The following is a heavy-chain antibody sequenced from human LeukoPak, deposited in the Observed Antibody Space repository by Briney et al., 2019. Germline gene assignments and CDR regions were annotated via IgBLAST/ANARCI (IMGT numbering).Heavy chain of an antibody. CDR1: GYSFTSYW. CDR3: ARTYYDILTGYYNGFDY. Sequence: GESLKISCKGSGYSFTSYWIGWVGQIPGKGLEWMGIIYPGDSDTRYSPSFQGQVTISADKSISTAYLQWSSLKASDTAMYYCARTYYDILTGYYNGFDYWGQGTLVTVSS. V-gene: IGHV5-51*01. CDR2: IYPGDSDT. J-gene: IGHJ4*02. D-gene: IGHD3-9*01.